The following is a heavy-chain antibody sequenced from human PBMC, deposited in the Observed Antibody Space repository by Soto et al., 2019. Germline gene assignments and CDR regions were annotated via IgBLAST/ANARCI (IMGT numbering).Heavy chain of an antibody. D-gene: IGHD2-2*02. CDR3: AREILKMVPAAIPSWFDT. V-gene: IGHV1-2*02. J-gene: IGHJ5*02. CDR1: GYTFTGYY. CDR2: INPNSGGT. Sequence: ASVKVSCKASGYTFTGYYMHWVRQAPGQGLEWMGWINPNSGGTNYAQKFQGRVTMTRDTSISTAYMELSRLRSDDTAVYYCAREILKMVPAAIPSWFDTWGQGPLGTVSS.